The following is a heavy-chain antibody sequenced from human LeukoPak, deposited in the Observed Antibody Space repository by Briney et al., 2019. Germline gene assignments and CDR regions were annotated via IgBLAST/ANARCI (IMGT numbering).Heavy chain of an antibody. J-gene: IGHJ5*02. CDR1: GGSFSGYY. V-gene: IGHV4-34*01. Sequence: SETLSLTCAVYGGSFSGYYWSWIRQPPGKGLEWIGEINHSGSTNYNPSLKSRVTISVDTSKNQFSLKLSSVTAADTAVYYCASTYGDYVSSASTNWFDPWGQGTLVTVSS. D-gene: IGHD4-17*01. CDR3: ASTYGDYVSSASTNWFDP. CDR2: INHSGST.